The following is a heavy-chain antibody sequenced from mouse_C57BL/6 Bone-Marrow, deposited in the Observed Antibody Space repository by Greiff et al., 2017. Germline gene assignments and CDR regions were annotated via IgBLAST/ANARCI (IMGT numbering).Heavy chain of an antibody. J-gene: IGHJ1*03. CDR2: ISSGSSTI. CDR3: ARSYDGYFLWYFDV. Sequence: EVKLMESGGGLVKPGGSLKLSCAASGFTFSDYGMHWVRQAPAKGLEWVAYISSGSSTIYYADTVKGRFTISRDNAKNTLFLQMTSLRSEDTAMYYCARSYDGYFLWYFDVWGTGTTVTVSS. CDR1: GFTFSDYG. V-gene: IGHV5-17*01. D-gene: IGHD2-3*01.